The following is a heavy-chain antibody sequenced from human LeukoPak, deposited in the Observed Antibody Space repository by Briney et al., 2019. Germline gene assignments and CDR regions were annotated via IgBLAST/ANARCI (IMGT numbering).Heavy chain of an antibody. J-gene: IGHJ4*02. Sequence: SETLSLTCTVAGDSISSKYWSWIRQPPGKGMEWIGYIYHSGSTNSNPSLKSRVTISADTSKDQFSLKLASVTAADTAVYYCATGYSSTWYYFDYWGQGTLVTVSS. V-gene: IGHV4-59*01. D-gene: IGHD6-13*01. CDR1: GDSISSKY. CDR3: ATGYSSTWYYFDY. CDR2: IYHSGST.